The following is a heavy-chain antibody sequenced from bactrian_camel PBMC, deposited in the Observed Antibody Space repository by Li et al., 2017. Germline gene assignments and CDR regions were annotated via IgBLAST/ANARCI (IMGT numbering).Heavy chain of an antibody. V-gene: IGHV3S1*01. CDR1: GFTFSRYA. Sequence: HVQLVESGGGLVQPGGSLRLSCATAGFTFSRYAMRWVRQAPGRGLEWVSDIDASSSTTYYSSSVKGRFTITRDDAKNTLYLQLNSLKTDDTAMYYCAKSFRAVATYYAMDYWGKGTQVTVS. J-gene: IGHJ7*01. CDR2: IDASSSTT. D-gene: IGHD2*01.